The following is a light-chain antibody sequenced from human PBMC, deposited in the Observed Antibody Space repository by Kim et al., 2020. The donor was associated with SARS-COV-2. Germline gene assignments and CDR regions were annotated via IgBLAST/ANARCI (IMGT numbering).Light chain of an antibody. CDR3: RSYARGNIFL. Sequence: QSALTQPPSASGSPGQSVTISCTGTSSDVGGYNYVSWYQQHPGKAPKLMIYGVSKRPSGVPDRFSGSKSGNTASLTVSGLQAEDEADYYCRSYARGNIFLFGGGTKLTVL. CDR1: SSDVGGYNY. V-gene: IGLV2-8*01. CDR2: GVS. J-gene: IGLJ2*01.